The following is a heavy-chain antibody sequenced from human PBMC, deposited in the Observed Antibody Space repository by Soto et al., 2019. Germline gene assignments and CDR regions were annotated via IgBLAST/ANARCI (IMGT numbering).Heavy chain of an antibody. J-gene: IGHJ4*02. V-gene: IGHV3-48*02. CDR3: ARAALYGYDY. Sequence: GGSLRLSCAASGFTFRDYGRNWVRQAPGRGLEWVAYISSTSRNTYNADSVKGRFTISRDNARNSLYLQMNSLRDEDTAVYYCARAALYGYDYWGQGTPVTVSS. D-gene: IGHD6-25*01. CDR1: GFTFRDYG. CDR2: ISSTSRNT.